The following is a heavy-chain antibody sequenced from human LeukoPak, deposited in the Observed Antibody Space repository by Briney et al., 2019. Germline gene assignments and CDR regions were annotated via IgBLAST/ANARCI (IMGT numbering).Heavy chain of an antibody. CDR2: MNPNSGNT. D-gene: IGHD2-8*01. V-gene: IGHV1-8*01. J-gene: IGHJ3*02. CDR3: ARELYASPAFDI. Sequence: GASVKVSCKASGYTFTSYDINWVRQATGQGLEWMGWMNPNSGNTGYAQKFQGRVTMTRNTSISTAYMELSSLRSEDTAVYYCARELYASPAFDIWGQGTMVTVSS. CDR1: GYTFTSYD.